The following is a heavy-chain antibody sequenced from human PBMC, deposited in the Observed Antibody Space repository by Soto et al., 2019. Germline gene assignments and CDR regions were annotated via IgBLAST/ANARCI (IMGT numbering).Heavy chain of an antibody. Sequence: EVQLLESGGGLVQPGGSLRLSCAASGFTFSSYAMNWVRQAPGKGLEWVSGISGSGGTTHSADSVKGRFIISRDNSGNTLYLQMNSLRAEDTAVYYCARDGGRYNWNRFDYWGQGTLVTVSS. CDR2: ISGSGGTT. CDR1: GFTFSSYA. J-gene: IGHJ4*02. CDR3: ARDGGRYNWNRFDY. V-gene: IGHV3-23*01. D-gene: IGHD1-20*01.